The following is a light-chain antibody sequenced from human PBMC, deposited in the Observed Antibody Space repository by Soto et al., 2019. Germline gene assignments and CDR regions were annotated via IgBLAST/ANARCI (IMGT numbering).Light chain of an antibody. V-gene: IGKV3-11*01. Sequence: ETVLTQSPATLSLSPGETATLSCLASQSVDIYVSSYQQNPGQAPRLLIWDASNRTNGIPASFSGSGSGTDFPLTISSLGPEDFSVYNCHQRKYWPPITFGQGTRLEI. CDR3: HQRKYWPPIT. J-gene: IGKJ5*01. CDR1: QSVDIY. CDR2: DAS.